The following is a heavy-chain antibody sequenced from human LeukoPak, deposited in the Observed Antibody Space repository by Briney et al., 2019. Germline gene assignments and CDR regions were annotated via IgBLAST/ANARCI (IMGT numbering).Heavy chain of an antibody. CDR2: IYHSENT. V-gene: IGHV4-38-2*02. CDR3: ARDGKRSSTSCYGHWFDP. D-gene: IGHD2-2*01. Sequence: SETLSLTCTVSGYSISSGYYWGWIRQPPGKGLEWVAGIYHSENTYYNPSLKSRVTISVDTSKNQFFLKLRSVTAADTAVYYCARDGKRSSTSCYGHWFDPWGQGTLVTVSS. CDR1: GYSISSGYY. J-gene: IGHJ5*02.